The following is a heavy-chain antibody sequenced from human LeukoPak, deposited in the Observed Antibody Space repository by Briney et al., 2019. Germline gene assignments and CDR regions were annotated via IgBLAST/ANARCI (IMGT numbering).Heavy chain of an antibody. J-gene: IGHJ3*02. Sequence: ASVKVSCKASGYTFTGYYMHWVRQAPGQGLEWMGWINPNSGGTNYAQKFQGRVTMTRDTSISTAYMELSRLRSDDTAVYYCARRTVITMVRGVKAHAFDIWGQGTMVTVSS. CDR2: INPNSGGT. CDR1: GYTFTGYY. D-gene: IGHD3-10*01. CDR3: ARRTVITMVRGVKAHAFDI. V-gene: IGHV1-2*02.